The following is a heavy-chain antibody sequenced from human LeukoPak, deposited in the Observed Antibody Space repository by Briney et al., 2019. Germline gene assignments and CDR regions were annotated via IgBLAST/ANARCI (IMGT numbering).Heavy chain of an antibody. V-gene: IGHV4-34*09. CDR3: ARDAAAVVTPYYYGMDV. CDR2: INHSGST. CDR1: GGSFSGYY. Sequence: PSETLSLTCAVYGGSFSGYYWSWIRQPPGKGLEWIGEINHSGSTYYNPSLKSRVTISVDTSKNQFSLKLSSVTAADTAVYYCARDAAAVVTPYYYGMDVWGQGTTVTVSS. J-gene: IGHJ6*02. D-gene: IGHD3-22*01.